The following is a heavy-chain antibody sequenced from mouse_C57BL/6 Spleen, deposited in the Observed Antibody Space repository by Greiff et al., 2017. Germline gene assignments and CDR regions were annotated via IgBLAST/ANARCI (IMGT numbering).Heavy chain of an antibody. CDR3: ARDTTDYAMDY. CDR2: IHPNSGST. D-gene: IGHD1-1*01. CDR1: GYTFTSYW. Sequence: VKLQQPGAELVKPGASVKLSCKASGYTFTSYWMHWVKQRPGQGLEWIGMIHPNSGSTNYNEKFKSKATLTVDKSSSTAYMQLSSLTSEDSAVYYCARDTTDYAMDYWGKGTSVTVSS. V-gene: IGHV1-64*01. J-gene: IGHJ4*01.